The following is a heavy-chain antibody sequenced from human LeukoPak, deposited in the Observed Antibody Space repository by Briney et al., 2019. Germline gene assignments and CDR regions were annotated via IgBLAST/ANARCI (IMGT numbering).Heavy chain of an antibody. J-gene: IGHJ6*02. CDR2: ITSDGYTT. V-gene: IGHV3-64*04. CDR1: GFTFSNYA. D-gene: IGHD2-2*01. Sequence: GGSLRLSCSASGFTFSNYAMHWVRQAPGKGLDYISGITSDGYTTYHADSVKGRFTISRDNSKSTLYLQMNSLRAEDTAVYYCSRYLIVVHTLCCHYGMDVWGQGTTVTVSS. CDR3: SRYLIVVHTLCCHYGMDV.